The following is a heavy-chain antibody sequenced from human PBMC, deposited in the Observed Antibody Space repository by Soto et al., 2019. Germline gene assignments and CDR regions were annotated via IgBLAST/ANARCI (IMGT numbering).Heavy chain of an antibody. D-gene: IGHD2-15*01. CDR2: ISSSSSTI. CDR1: GFTFSSYS. J-gene: IGHJ6*03. CDR3: ARDGCSGGSCYFYYYMDV. Sequence: EVQLVESGGGLVQPGGSLRLSCAASGFTFSSYSMNWVRQAPGKGLEWVSNISSSSSTIYYADSVKGRFTISRDNAKNSLYLQMNRLRAEDTAVYYCARDGCSGGSCYFYYYMDVWGKGTTVTVSS. V-gene: IGHV3-48*01.